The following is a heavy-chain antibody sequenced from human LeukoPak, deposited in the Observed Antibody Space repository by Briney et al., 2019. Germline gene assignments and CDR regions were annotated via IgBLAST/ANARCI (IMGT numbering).Heavy chain of an antibody. J-gene: IGHJ5*02. Sequence: ASVKVSCKASGYTFTSYYMHWVRQAPGQGLEWMGIINPSGGGTSYAQKFQGRVTMTRDTSTSTVYMDLRSLRSEDTAVYFCARDMLAVPSNWFDPWGQGTLVTVPS. D-gene: IGHD2-8*01. CDR3: ARDMLAVPSNWFDP. V-gene: IGHV1-46*01. CDR1: GYTFTSYY. CDR2: INPSGGGT.